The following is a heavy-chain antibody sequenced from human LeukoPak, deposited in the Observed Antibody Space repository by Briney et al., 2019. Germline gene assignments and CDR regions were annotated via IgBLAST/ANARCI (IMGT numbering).Heavy chain of an antibody. Sequence: GGSLRLSCEITGFVVFNTYMTWVRQAPGKGLEWVAVISYDGRNIHYPDSVKGRFTISRDISTDTLWLQMDSLRTEDTAVYYCAKGPLRGTAAAIDYWGQGTLVTVSS. CDR1: GFVVFNTY. J-gene: IGHJ4*02. V-gene: IGHV3-30*18. CDR3: AKGPLRGTAAAIDY. CDR2: ISYDGRNI. D-gene: IGHD2-2*01.